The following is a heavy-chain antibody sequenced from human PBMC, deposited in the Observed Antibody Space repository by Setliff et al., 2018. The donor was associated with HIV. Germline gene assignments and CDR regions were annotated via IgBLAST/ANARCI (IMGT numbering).Heavy chain of an antibody. J-gene: IGHJ4*02. CDR1: GFTFSGYG. D-gene: IGHD3-9*01. CDR3: VRDRDWAFDY. V-gene: IGHV3-48*01. Sequence: GGSLRLSCAASGFTFSGYGMYWVRQAPGKGLEWISYNGIINGAKHYADSMEGRFTISRDDAKNSLYLQMDSLRAEDTAVYYCVRDRDWAFDYWGQGILVTVSS. CDR2: NGIINGAK.